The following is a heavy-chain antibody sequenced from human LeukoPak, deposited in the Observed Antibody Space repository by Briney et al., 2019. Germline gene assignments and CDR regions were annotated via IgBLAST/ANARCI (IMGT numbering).Heavy chain of an antibody. V-gene: IGHV4-4*07. CDR2: IYTSGST. CDR3: ARDGGGSGYHDNFDY. D-gene: IGHD3-22*01. J-gene: IGHJ4*02. Sequence: SETLSLTCTVSGGSISSYYWSWIRQPAGKGLEWIGRIYTSGSTNYNPSLKSRVTMSVDTSKDQFSLKLSSVTAADTAVYYCARDGGGSGYHDNFDYWGQGTLVTVSS. CDR1: GGSISSYY.